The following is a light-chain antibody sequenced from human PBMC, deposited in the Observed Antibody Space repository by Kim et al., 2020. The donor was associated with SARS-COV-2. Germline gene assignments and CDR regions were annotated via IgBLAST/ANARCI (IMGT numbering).Light chain of an antibody. CDR3: QLWNSSSDLLV. V-gene: IGLV3-21*04. Sequence: APGKTASITCGGHNIGSKSVHWYQQKAGQAPVLVIYYDGDRPSGIPERFSGSNSENTATLTISRVEAGDEADYYCQLWNSSSDLLVFGGGTQLTVL. CDR1: NIGSKS. J-gene: IGLJ3*02. CDR2: YDG.